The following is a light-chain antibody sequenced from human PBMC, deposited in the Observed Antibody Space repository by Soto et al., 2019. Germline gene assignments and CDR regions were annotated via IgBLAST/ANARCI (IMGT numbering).Light chain of an antibody. J-gene: IGLJ2*01. CDR3: SSYTSSSTLGGVV. Sequence: QSVLTQPASVSGSPGQSITISCTGTSSDVGGYNYVSWYQQHPGKAPKLMIYDVSNRPSGVSNRFSGSKSGNTASLTISGIQAEDEADYDCSSYTSSSTLGGVVFGGGTKLTVL. V-gene: IGLV2-14*01. CDR2: DVS. CDR1: SSDVGGYNY.